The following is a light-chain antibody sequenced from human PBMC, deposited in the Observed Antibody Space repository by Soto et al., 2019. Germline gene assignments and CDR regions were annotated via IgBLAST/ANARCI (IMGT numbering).Light chain of an antibody. Sequence: QMTRSPSSVLVFFGTGVPIIFRAGQGLSSRLAWYQQRPGKAPNLLIYAASSLQSGVPSRFSGSGSETDFTLTIGSLQPEDFATYYCQQSNSFSLTFGGGTKVEIK. CDR2: AAS. V-gene: IGKV1-12*01. CDR1: QGLSSR. CDR3: QQSNSFSLT. J-gene: IGKJ4*01.